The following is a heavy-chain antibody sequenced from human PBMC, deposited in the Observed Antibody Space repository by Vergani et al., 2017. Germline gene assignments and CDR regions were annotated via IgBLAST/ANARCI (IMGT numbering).Heavy chain of an antibody. CDR1: GFTFSSYS. J-gene: IGHJ4*02. D-gene: IGHD5-18*01. CDR2: ISSSSSYI. V-gene: IGHV3-21*01. Sequence: EVQLVESGGGLVKPGGSLRLSCAASGFTFSSYSMNWVRQAPGKGLEWVSSISSSSSYIYYADSVKGRFTISIDNAKNSLYLQMNSLRAEDTAVYYCASWRDYVDTAMVDYWGQGTLVTVSS. CDR3: ASWRDYVDTAMVDY.